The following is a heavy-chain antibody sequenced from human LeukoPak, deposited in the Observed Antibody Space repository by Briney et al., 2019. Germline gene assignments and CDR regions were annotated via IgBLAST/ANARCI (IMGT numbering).Heavy chain of an antibody. CDR3: VRGFVHAFDI. V-gene: IGHV3-13*04. CDR2: IGVAGDT. Sequence: PGGSLRLSCAASGFAFSTYDMHWVRQATGKGLEWVSAIGVAGDTYYPGSVKGRFTISRESAKNSLYLQMNSLRAGDTAVYYCVRGFVHAFDIWGQGTMVTVSS. CDR1: GFAFSTYD. D-gene: IGHD6-6*01. J-gene: IGHJ3*02.